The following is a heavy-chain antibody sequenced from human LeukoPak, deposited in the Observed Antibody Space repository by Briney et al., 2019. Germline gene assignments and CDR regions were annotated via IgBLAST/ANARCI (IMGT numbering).Heavy chain of an antibody. J-gene: IGHJ6*03. CDR3: ARDQGSLPAWFYYYMDV. Sequence: GGSLRLSCAASGFTFSSYAMHWVRQAPGKGLEWLAVISYDGTNKYYADSVKDRFTISRDNSKNTLYLQMNSLRDEDTAVYYCARDQGSLPAWFYYYMDVWGSGTTVTVSS. CDR2: ISYDGTNK. CDR1: GFTFSSYA. V-gene: IGHV3-30*01. D-gene: IGHD1-26*01.